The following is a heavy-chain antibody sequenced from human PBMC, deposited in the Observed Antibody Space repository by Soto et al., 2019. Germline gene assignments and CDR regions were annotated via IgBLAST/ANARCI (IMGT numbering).Heavy chain of an antibody. CDR3: ARVAVPKYDFWSGYSLPPWFDP. J-gene: IGHJ5*02. V-gene: IGHV4-34*01. D-gene: IGHD3-3*01. CDR1: GGSFIGYY. Sequence: SETLSLTCAFYGGSFIGYYWSWIRQPPGKGLEWIGEINHSGSTNYNPSLKSRVTISVDTSKNQFSLKLSSVTAADTAVYYCARVAVPKYDFWSGYSLPPWFDPWGQGTPVTVSS. CDR2: INHSGST.